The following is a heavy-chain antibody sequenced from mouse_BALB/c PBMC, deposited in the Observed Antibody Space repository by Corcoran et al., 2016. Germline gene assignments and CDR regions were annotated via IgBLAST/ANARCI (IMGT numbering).Heavy chain of an antibody. J-gene: IGHJ3*01. CDR2: INTYTGEP. CDR1: GYTFTNYG. Sequence: QIQLVQSGPELKKPGETVKISCKASGYTFTNYGMNWVKQAPGKGLKWTGWINTYTGEPTYADDFKGRFAFSLATSASTAYLQINNLKNEDTATYFCASPYDYDLAYWGQGTLVTVSA. D-gene: IGHD2-4*01. CDR3: ASPYDYDLAY. V-gene: IGHV9-3-1*01.